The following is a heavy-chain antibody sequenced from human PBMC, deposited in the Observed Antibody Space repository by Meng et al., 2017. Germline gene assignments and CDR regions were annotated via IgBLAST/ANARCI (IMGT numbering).Heavy chain of an antibody. CDR3: ARLSVDTAIEIYYYYYGMDV. Sequence: SVKVSCKASGGTFSSYAISWVRQAPGQGLEWMGGIIPIFGTANYAQKFQGRVTITADESTSTAYMELSSLRSEDTAVYYCARLSVDTAIEIYYYYYGMDVWGQGTTVTVSS. V-gene: IGHV1-69*13. J-gene: IGHJ6*02. D-gene: IGHD5-18*01. CDR1: GGTFSSYA. CDR2: IIPIFGTA.